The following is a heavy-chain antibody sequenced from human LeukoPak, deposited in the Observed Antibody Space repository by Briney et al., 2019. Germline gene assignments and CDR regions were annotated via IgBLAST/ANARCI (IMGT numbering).Heavy chain of an antibody. CDR2: IFHSGSY. D-gene: IGHD4-17*01. CDR1: GGSISSRNYY. Sequence: RRSETESLICTLSGGSISSRNYYWTWIRQPPGKGLEWIGYIFHSGSYTSNTLLKSRVTISLDTSKNQFSLELTSVTAADTAVYYCAGESDYWHRFDCWG. CDR3: AGESDYWHRFDC. V-gene: IGHV4-61*01. J-gene: IGHJ4*01.